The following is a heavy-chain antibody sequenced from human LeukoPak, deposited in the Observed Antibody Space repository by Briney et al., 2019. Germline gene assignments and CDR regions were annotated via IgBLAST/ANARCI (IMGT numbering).Heavy chain of an antibody. D-gene: IGHD6-13*01. Sequence: ASVKVSCKASGYTFTNYGITWVRQAPGQGLESMGWISVYNGHTNYAQKLQGRVTMTTDTSTSTAYMELRSLRSDDTAIYYCARDREAAGQKLTDYWGQGTLVTVSS. CDR1: GYTFTNYG. CDR3: ARDREAAGQKLTDY. J-gene: IGHJ4*02. V-gene: IGHV1-18*01. CDR2: ISVYNGHT.